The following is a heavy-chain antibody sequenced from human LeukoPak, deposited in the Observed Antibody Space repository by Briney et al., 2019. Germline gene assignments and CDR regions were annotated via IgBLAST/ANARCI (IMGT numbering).Heavy chain of an antibody. D-gene: IGHD5-12*01. J-gene: IGHJ5*02. CDR2: FLLNFNAA. CDR3: ARGVRSGYDYLSWLGP. CDR1: GGAFISSA. V-gene: IGHV1-69*06. Sequence: GASVKVSCKASGGAFISSALSWVRQAPGQRLEWIGGFLLNFNAAHYAQNFQGRLIITADRSTRTFYMELRSLTSDDTAVYYCARGVRSGYDYLSWLGPWGQGTLVTVSS.